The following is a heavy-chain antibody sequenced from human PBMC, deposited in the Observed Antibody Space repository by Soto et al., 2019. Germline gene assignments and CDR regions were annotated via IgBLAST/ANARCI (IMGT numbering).Heavy chain of an antibody. V-gene: IGHV1-69*13. Sequence: SVKVTSKTSGGTLSSYTISYVRQPPGQGLEWMGGIIPIFGTANYAQKFQGRVTITADESTSTAYMELSSLRSEDTAVYYCARKGVYYYYYGMDVWGQGTTVTVSS. CDR3: ARKGVYYYYYGMDV. J-gene: IGHJ6*02. CDR1: GGTLSSYT. CDR2: IIPIFGTA. D-gene: IGHD3-10*01.